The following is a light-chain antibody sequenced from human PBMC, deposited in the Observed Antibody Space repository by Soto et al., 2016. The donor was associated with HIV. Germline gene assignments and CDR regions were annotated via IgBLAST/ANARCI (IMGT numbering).Light chain of an antibody. CDR1: ALPRQY. V-gene: IGLV3-25*03. CDR2: TDN. J-gene: IGLJ2*01. CDR3: QSADASGTYRV. Sequence: SYVLTQPPSVSVSPGQTARITCSGDALPRQYAYWYQQKPGQAPMLVISTDNERPSGIPERFSGSSSGTTVTLIISGVQAEDEADYYCQSADASGTYRVFGGGTKLTVL.